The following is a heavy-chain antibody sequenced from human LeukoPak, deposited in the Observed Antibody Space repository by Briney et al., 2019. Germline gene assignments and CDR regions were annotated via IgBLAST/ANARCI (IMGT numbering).Heavy chain of an antibody. Sequence: PGGSLRLSCAASGFTFSSYAMSWVRQAPGKGLEWVSAISGSGDSTYYADSVKGRFTISRDNSKNTLYLQMNSLRAEDTAVYYCTQQLWLPDYYYYMDVWGKGTTVTISS. CDR2: ISGSGDST. CDR3: TQQLWLPDYYYYMDV. CDR1: GFTFSSYA. V-gene: IGHV3-23*01. D-gene: IGHD5-18*01. J-gene: IGHJ6*03.